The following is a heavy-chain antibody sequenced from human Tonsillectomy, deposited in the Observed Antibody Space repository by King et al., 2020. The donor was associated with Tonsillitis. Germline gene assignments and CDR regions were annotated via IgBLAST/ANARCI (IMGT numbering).Heavy chain of an antibody. CDR1: GFTFSSYA. CDR2: ISGSGGST. V-gene: IGHV3-23*01. Sequence: EVQLLESGGGLVQPGGALRLTCAASGFTFSSYAMSWVRQAPGKGLEWVSAISGSGGSTYYADSVKGRVTISRDNSKNTLYLQMNSLRAEDTAVYYCAKDTAITIFGVKLEFDYWGQGTLVTVSS. J-gene: IGHJ4*02. CDR3: AKDTAITIFGVKLEFDY. D-gene: IGHD3-3*01.